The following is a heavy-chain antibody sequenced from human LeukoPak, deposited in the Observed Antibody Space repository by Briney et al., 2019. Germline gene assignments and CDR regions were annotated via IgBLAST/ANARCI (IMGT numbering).Heavy chain of an antibody. D-gene: IGHD6-13*01. J-gene: IGHJ4*02. Sequence: PSETLSLTCTVSGGSISSGSYYWSWIRQPAGKGLEWIGRIYTSGSTNYNPSLKSRVTISVDTSKNQFSLKLSSVTAADTAVYYCARDSDSEQQLDIWGQGTLVTVSS. V-gene: IGHV4-61*02. CDR1: GGSISSGSYY. CDR2: IYTSGST. CDR3: ARDSDSEQQLDI.